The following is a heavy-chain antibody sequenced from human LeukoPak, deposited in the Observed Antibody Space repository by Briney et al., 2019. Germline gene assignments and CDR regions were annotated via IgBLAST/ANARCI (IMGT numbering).Heavy chain of an antibody. CDR3: ARDDAAAGIIFDY. Sequence: GGSLRLSCAASGFTFSSYWMHWVRQVPGKGLVWVSRINNDGSRTNYADSVKGRFTTSRDNAKNTVSLQMNSLRVEDTAVYYCARDDAAAGIIFDYWGQGTLVTVSS. CDR1: GFTFSSYW. CDR2: INNDGSRT. J-gene: IGHJ4*02. V-gene: IGHV3-74*01. D-gene: IGHD6-13*01.